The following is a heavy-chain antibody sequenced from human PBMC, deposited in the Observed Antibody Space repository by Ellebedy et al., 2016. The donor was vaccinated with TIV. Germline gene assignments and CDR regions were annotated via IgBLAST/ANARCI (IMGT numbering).Heavy chain of an antibody. CDR3: ARDRFWGNWRYKGNWLDP. V-gene: IGHV4-59*01. D-gene: IGHD1-1*01. CDR1: GGSISDSS. CDR2: THYSGSI. J-gene: IGHJ5*02. Sequence: SETLSLTCTVSGGSISDSSWSWIRQAPGKGLEWIAYTHYSGSIDYSPSLKSRLTVSRDTSRNEVSLSVTSVTAADTAVYYCARDRFWGNWRYKGNWLDPWGQGTLVTVSS.